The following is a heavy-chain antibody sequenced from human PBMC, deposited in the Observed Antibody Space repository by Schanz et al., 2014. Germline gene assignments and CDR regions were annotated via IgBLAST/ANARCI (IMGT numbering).Heavy chain of an antibody. CDR2: IWYDGTDR. V-gene: IGHV3-33*01. CDR1: GFTFNNYG. D-gene: IGHD6-19*01. J-gene: IGHJ3*02. Sequence: QVQLVESGGGVVRPGRSLRLSCAASGFTFNNYGMHWVRQAPGKGLEWVAVIWYDGTDRYYADSVKGRFTISRDNSKNTLYLQMNSLRAEDTALYFCATDYSGGGCHIWGQGTMVTVSS. CDR3: ATDYSGGGCHI.